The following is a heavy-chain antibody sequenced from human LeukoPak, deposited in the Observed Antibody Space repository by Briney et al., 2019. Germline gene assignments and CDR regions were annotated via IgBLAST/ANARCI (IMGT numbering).Heavy chain of an antibody. V-gene: IGHV1-18*01. CDR2: ISAYNGNT. CDR3: ARTVPGYSGYDDGAVSDY. D-gene: IGHD5-12*01. J-gene: IGHJ4*02. CDR1: GYTFTSYG. Sequence: ASVKVSCKASGYTFTSYGISWVRLAPGQGLEWMGWISAYNGNTNYAQKLQGRVTMTTDTSTSTAYMELRSLRSDDTAVYYCARTVPGYSGYDDGAVSDYWGQGTLVTVSS.